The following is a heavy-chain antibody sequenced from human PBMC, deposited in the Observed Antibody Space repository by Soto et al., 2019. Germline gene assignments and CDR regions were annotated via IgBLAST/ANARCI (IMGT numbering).Heavy chain of an antibody. CDR2: ILSNDEK. J-gene: IGHJ6*02. CDR3: ARTLEMKNGMDV. V-gene: IGHV2-26*01. CDR1: GVSLITGKMG. Sequence: QVTLKESGPVLVKPTETLTLTCTVSGVSLITGKMGVSWIRQPPGKALEWLAHILSNDEKSYSSSLKRRLTISTDTYKTQVVLTMTNMGPVDTGTYYCARTLEMKNGMDVWGQGTTVTVSS.